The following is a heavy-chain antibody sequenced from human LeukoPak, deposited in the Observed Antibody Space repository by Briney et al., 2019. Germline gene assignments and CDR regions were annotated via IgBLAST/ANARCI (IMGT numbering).Heavy chain of an antibody. CDR2: ISSSGSTI. J-gene: IGHJ5*02. D-gene: IGHD3-22*01. Sequence: PGGSLRLSCAASGFTFSSYEMNWVRQAPGKGLEWVSYISSSGSTIYYADSVKGRFTISRDNSKNTLYLQMNSLRAEDTAVYYCARVVGYYDSSGYYKSQNWFDPWGQGTLVTVSS. CDR3: ARVVGYYDSSGYYKSQNWFDP. V-gene: IGHV3-48*03. CDR1: GFTFSSYE.